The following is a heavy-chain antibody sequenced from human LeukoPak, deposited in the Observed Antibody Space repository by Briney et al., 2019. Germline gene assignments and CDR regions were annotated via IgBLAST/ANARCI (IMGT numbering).Heavy chain of an antibody. D-gene: IGHD4-17*01. Sequence: SGGSLRLSCAAPGFTFSSYEMNWVRQAPGKGLEWLSYIGASGDTIYYADSVKGRFAISRDNGKKSLSLQMNSLRADDTAVYYCARESEFGDYEPWDLWGQGALVTVSS. J-gene: IGHJ5*02. CDR2: IGASGDTI. CDR1: GFTFSSYE. V-gene: IGHV3-48*03. CDR3: ARESEFGDYEPWDL.